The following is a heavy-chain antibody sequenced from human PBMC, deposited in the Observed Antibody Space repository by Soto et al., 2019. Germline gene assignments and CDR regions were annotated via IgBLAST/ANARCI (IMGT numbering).Heavy chain of an antibody. J-gene: IGHJ6*03. CDR3: ARAKSTYYDILTGYSTWDYYYYYMDV. D-gene: IGHD3-9*01. CDR2: IDWDDDK. CDR1: GFTLSTSGMC. Sequence: SGPTLVNPTQTLTLTCTFSGFTLSTSGMCVSWIRQPPGKALEWLARIDWDDDKYYSTSLKTRLTISKDTSKNQVVLTMTNMDPVDTATYCCARAKSTYYDILTGYSTWDYYYYYMDVWGKGTTVTVSS. V-gene: IGHV2-70*11.